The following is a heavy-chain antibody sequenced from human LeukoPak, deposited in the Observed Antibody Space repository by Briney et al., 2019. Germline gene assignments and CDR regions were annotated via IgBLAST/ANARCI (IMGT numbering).Heavy chain of an antibody. Sequence: QPGGSLRLSCGASGFTFSSSAMCWVRQAPGKGLEWVSGISRTGGDTYYADSVKGRFTISRDTSKNTLFLRMNSLRAEDTAVYYCAKEVRPNDYWGQGTLVTVSS. D-gene: IGHD6-6*01. CDR1: GFTFSSSA. V-gene: IGHV3-23*01. CDR2: ISRTGGDT. CDR3: AKEVRPNDY. J-gene: IGHJ4*02.